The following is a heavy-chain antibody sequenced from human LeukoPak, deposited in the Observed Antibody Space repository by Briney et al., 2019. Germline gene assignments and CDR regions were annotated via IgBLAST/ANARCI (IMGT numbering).Heavy chain of an antibody. V-gene: IGHV1-46*01. CDR2: INPSGGST. J-gene: IGHJ5*02. CDR1: GYTFTSYY. CDR3: ARGGPRELPLYNWFAP. Sequence: ASVKVSCKASGYTFTSYYMHWVRQAPGQGLEWMGIINPSGGSTSYAQKFQGRVTMTRDMSTSTVYMELSSLRSEDTAVYYCARGGPRELPLYNWFAPWGQGTLVTVSS. D-gene: IGHD1-26*01.